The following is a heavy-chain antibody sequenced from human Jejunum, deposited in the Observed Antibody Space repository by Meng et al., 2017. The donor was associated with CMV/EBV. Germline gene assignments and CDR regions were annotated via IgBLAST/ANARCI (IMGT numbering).Heavy chain of an antibody. V-gene: IGHV3-7*01. CDR2: IKQDGSDK. Sequence: SWAASGFAFSTCWMSWVRQAPGKGLEWVANIKQDGSDKYYVDSVKGRFTISRDNAKNSLYLQMNSLRAEDTAVYYCARFGGLFDYCGQGTLVTVSS. J-gene: IGHJ4*02. CDR3: ARFGGLFDY. D-gene: IGHD3-16*01. CDR1: GFAFSTCW.